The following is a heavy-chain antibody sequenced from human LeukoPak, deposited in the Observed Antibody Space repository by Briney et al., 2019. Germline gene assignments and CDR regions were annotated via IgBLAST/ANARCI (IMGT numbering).Heavy chain of an antibody. CDR2: LLSDASRT. CDR3: ARVGDYGSGFDY. V-gene: IGHV3-74*01. CDR1: GFTVSTYW. D-gene: IGHD3-10*01. J-gene: IGHJ4*02. Sequence: GSLRLSCAASGFTVSTYWMHWVRQGPGKGLVWVSRLLSDASRTTYANSVKGRFTISGDNAKNTLYLQMNSLREEDTAVYYCARVGDYGSGFDYWGQGTLVTVSS.